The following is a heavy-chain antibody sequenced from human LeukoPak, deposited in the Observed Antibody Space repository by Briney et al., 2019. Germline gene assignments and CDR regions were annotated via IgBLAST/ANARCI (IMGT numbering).Heavy chain of an antibody. Sequence: GASVKVSCKASGYTFTGYYMHWVRQAPGQGLEWMGGIIPIFGTANYAQKFQGRVTITADESTSTAYMELSSLRSEDTAVYYCARTHLAAAGTSYYYYYMDVWGKGTTVTISS. D-gene: IGHD6-13*01. CDR2: IIPIFGTA. CDR1: GYTFTGYY. J-gene: IGHJ6*03. CDR3: ARTHLAAAGTSYYYYYMDV. V-gene: IGHV1-69*13.